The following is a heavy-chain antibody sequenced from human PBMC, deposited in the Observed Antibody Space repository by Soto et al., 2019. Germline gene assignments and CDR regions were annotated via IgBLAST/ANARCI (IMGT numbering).Heavy chain of an antibody. CDR1: GGSFSGYY. D-gene: IGHD5-12*01. CDR3: ARGGNSGYVW. V-gene: IGHV4-34*01. J-gene: IGHJ4*02. Sequence: QVQLQQWGAGLLKPSETLSLTCAVYGGSFSGYYWSWIRQPPGKGLEWIGEINHSGSTNYNPSLKSRVTISVDTSKNQFSLKLSSVTAADTAAYYCARGGNSGYVWWGQGTLVTVSS. CDR2: INHSGST.